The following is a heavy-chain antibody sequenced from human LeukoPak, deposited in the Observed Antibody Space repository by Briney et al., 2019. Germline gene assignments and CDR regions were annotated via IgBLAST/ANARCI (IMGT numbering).Heavy chain of an antibody. Sequence: SETLSLTCTVSGDSIGSFYWGCIRQPPGKGLEWIGNIYYSGNTNYSPSLKSRVTISVDTSKNQFSLKLTSVTAADTAIYYCARPARYCSGGSCWDSWGQGTLVTVSS. CDR2: IYYSGNT. CDR3: ARPARYCSGGSCWDS. CDR1: GDSIGSFY. J-gene: IGHJ4*02. D-gene: IGHD2-15*01. V-gene: IGHV4-59*01.